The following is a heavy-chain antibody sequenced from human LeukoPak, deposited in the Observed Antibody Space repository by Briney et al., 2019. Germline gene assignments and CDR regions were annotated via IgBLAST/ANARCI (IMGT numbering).Heavy chain of an antibody. Sequence: GGSLRLSCAASGFTFSSYAMSWVRQAPGKGLEWVSVISGSGGSTYYADSVKGRFTISRDNSKNTLYLQMNSLRAEDTAVYYCARHRIVVVPAAMGTWGQGTRVTVSS. CDR3: ARHRIVVVPAAMGT. CDR1: GFTFSSYA. V-gene: IGHV3-23*01. CDR2: ISGSGGST. D-gene: IGHD2-2*01. J-gene: IGHJ5*02.